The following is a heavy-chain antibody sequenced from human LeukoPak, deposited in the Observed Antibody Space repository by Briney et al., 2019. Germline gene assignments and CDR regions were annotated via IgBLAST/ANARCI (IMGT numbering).Heavy chain of an antibody. Sequence: TGGSLRLSCAASGFAFRTYSMHWVRQAPGKGLEWLAVITYDGKVQHYTDSVKGRFTISRDNSKNTLYLQMNSLRAEDTAVYYCAKDTSIGRYCTNGVCSPFDYWGQGTLVTVSS. CDR1: GFAFRTYS. CDR3: AKDTSIGRYCTNGVCSPFDY. J-gene: IGHJ4*02. CDR2: ITYDGKVQ. V-gene: IGHV3-30*04. D-gene: IGHD2-8*01.